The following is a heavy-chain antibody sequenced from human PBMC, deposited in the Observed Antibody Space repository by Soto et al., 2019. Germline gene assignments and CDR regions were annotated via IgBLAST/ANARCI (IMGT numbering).Heavy chain of an antibody. D-gene: IGHD4-17*01. CDR3: ARDVYGDYALAS. Sequence: DSVKGRFTVSRDNAENSVYLQMNSLRVEDTAVYYCARDVYGDYALASWGQDTLVAVTS. J-gene: IGHJ1*01. V-gene: IGHV3-7*01.